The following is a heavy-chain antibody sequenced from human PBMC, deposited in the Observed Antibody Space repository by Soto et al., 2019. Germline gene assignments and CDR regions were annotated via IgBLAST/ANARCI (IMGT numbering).Heavy chain of an antibody. CDR1: GYSFTTYW. J-gene: IGHJ4*02. Sequence: GESLKISCQASGYSFTTYWIGWVRQMPGEGLEPMGIIYPDDSDVRYSPSFQGQVTISVDKSTTTAYLQWSSLEASDTAMYYCARGAYYYGYFDYWGQGTLVTVSS. CDR3: ARGAYYYGYFDY. CDR2: IYPDDSDV. V-gene: IGHV5-51*01. D-gene: IGHD3-10*01.